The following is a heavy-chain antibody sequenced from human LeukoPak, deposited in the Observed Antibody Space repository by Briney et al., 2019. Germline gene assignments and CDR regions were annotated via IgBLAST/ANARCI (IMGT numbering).Heavy chain of an antibody. Sequence: QPGGSLRLSCAASGFTFSSYGMHWVRQAPGKGLEWVAVIWYDGSNKYYADSVKGRFTISRDNSKNTLYLQMNSLRAEDTAVYYCARGARYFDGYGMDVWGKGTTVTVSS. D-gene: IGHD3-9*01. CDR2: IWYDGSNK. CDR3: ARGARYFDGYGMDV. J-gene: IGHJ6*04. CDR1: GFTFSSYG. V-gene: IGHV3-33*01.